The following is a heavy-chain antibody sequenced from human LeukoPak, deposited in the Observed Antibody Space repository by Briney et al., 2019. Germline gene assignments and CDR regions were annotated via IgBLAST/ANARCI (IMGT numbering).Heavy chain of an antibody. CDR3: AKDLGYSSGWYGDY. CDR1: GFTFSSYA. J-gene: IGHJ4*02. Sequence: PGGSLRLSCAASGFTFSSYAMSWVRQAPGKGLEWVSAISGSGGSTYYADSVKGRFTISRDNSKNTLYLQMNSLSAEDTAVYYCAKDLGYSSGWYGDYWGQGTLVTVSS. CDR2: ISGSGGST. D-gene: IGHD6-19*01. V-gene: IGHV3-23*01.